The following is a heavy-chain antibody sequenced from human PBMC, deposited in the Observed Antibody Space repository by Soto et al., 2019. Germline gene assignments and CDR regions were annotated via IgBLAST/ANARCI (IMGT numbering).Heavy chain of an antibody. CDR3: ARIRATTTFDYYYYMHV. CDR2: IYYSGST. V-gene: IGHV4-31*03. D-gene: IGHD1-26*01. J-gene: IGHJ6*03. CDR1: GGSISSGGYY. Sequence: SETLSLTCTVSGGSISSGGYYWSWIRQHPGKGLEWIGYIYYSGSTYYNPSLKSRVTISVDTSKNQFSLKLSSVTAADTAVYYCARIRATTTFDYYYYMHVWGKGPTVTVSS.